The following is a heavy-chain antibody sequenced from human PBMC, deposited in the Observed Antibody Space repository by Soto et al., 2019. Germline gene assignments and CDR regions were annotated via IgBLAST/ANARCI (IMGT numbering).Heavy chain of an antibody. CDR2: ISYDGRNT. CDR3: AKEGGLSGSYYISSSYYFDY. J-gene: IGHJ4*02. Sequence: QVQLVESGGGVVQPGRSLRLSCAASGFTFSSYGMHWVRQAPGKGLEWVAIISYDGRNTYYADSVKGRFTISRDNSKNTMYLQMNSLRAEDTSVYYCAKEGGLSGSYYISSSYYFDYWGQGTLVTVSS. D-gene: IGHD1-26*01. CDR1: GFTFSSYG. V-gene: IGHV3-30*18.